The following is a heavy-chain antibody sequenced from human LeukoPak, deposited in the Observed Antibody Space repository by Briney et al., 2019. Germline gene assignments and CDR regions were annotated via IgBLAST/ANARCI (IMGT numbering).Heavy chain of an antibody. Sequence: GGSLRLSCAASGFLFEMYKMHWVRQPPGKGLEWVSRIDSDVTSTRYADSVKGRFTISRDNSKNTLYLQMNSLTAEDTAFYYCVRDDTIGGFALDYWGQGTLVTVSS. CDR1: GFLFEMYK. CDR3: VRDDTIGGFALDY. CDR2: IDSDVTST. D-gene: IGHD3-10*01. V-gene: IGHV3-74*01. J-gene: IGHJ4*02.